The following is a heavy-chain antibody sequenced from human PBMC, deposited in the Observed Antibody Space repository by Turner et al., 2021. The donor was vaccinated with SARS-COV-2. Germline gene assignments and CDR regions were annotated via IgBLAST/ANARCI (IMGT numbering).Heavy chain of an antibody. J-gene: IGHJ2*01. CDR1: GFTFSRYP. D-gene: IGHD2-2*01. Sequence: QVQLLESGGDVVPPGWSLRLSCTASGFTFSRYPMHWVRQAPGKGLEWGAVISYAGDNTKYADSVKGRFTVSRDTSKSTLFLQINRRKSEDTAVYYCARGGVKMSTRYWYFDLWGRGTLVTVSS. V-gene: IGHV3-30*03. CDR3: ARGGVKMSTRYWYFDL. CDR2: ISYAGDNT.